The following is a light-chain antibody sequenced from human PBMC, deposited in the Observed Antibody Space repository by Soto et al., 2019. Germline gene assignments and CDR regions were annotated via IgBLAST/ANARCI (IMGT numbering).Light chain of an antibody. CDR2: AAS. V-gene: IGKV1-39*01. CDR1: QSISSY. J-gene: IGKJ3*01. CDR3: QQSYSTTT. Sequence: DIQMTQSPSSLSASVGDRVTITCRASQSISSYLNWYQQKPGKAPKLLIYAASSLQSGVPSRFSGSGPGTDFTLTISSLQPEDFATYYCQQSYSTTTFGPGTKVDIK.